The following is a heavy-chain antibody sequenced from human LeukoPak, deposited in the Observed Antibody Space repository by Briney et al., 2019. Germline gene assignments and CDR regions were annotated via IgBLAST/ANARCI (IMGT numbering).Heavy chain of an antibody. CDR1: GFTFSSYW. CDR2: INSDGSNT. Sequence: PGGSLRLSCAASGFTFSSYWMHWVRQAPGKGLVWVSRINSDGSNTIYADSVKGRFTISRDNAKNTLYLQMNSLRAEDTAVYYCARDRGNYGDAFDIWGQGTMVTVSS. D-gene: IGHD3-16*01. V-gene: IGHV3-74*01. J-gene: IGHJ3*02. CDR3: ARDRGNYGDAFDI.